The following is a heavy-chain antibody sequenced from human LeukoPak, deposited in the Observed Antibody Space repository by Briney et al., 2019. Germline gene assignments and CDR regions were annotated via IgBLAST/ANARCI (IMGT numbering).Heavy chain of an antibody. CDR1: GFTVSGTY. D-gene: IGHD7-27*01. J-gene: IGHJ4*02. CDR2: LYSGGDT. Sequence: GGSLRLSCAASGFTVSGTYMTWVRQAPGQGLEWVSVLYSGGDTFYTDSVRDRFTISRDNSKNIVFLQMNRLRVEDSAVYYCARMITDWGGSYFDFWGQGTLVSVSS. V-gene: IGHV3-66*01. CDR3: ARMITDWGGSYFDF.